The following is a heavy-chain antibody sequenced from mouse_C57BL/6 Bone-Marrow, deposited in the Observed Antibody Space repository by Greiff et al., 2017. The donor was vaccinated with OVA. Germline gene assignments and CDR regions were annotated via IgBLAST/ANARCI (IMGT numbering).Heavy chain of an antibody. CDR1: GYTFTSYW. D-gene: IGHD1-1*01. CDR2: IDPNSGGT. V-gene: IGHV1-72*01. Sequence: VQLQQSGAELVKPGASVKLSCKASGYTFTSYWMHWVKQRPGRGLEWIGRIDPNSGGTKYNEKFKSKATLTVDKPSSTAYMQLSSLTSEDSAVYYCARSDGTTVGRCYFDYWGQGTTLTVSS. J-gene: IGHJ2*01. CDR3: ARSDGTTVGRCYFDY.